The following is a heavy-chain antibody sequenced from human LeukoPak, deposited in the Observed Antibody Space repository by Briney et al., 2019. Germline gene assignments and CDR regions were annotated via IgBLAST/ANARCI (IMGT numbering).Heavy chain of an antibody. CDR2: ISGSGGST. CDR3: ARDRGRYYDSRGFYWGYYFDS. V-gene: IGHV3-23*01. J-gene: IGHJ4*02. Sequence: GGSLRLSCAASGFTFSSYAMSWVRQAPGKGLEWVSAISGSGGSTYYADSVKGRFTISRDNSKNTLYLQMNSLRAGDTAVYYCARDRGRYYDSRGFYWGYYFDSWGQGILVTVST. CDR1: GFTFSSYA. D-gene: IGHD3-22*01.